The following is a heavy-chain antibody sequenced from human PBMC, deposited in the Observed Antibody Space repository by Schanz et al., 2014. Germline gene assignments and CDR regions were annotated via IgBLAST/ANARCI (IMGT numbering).Heavy chain of an antibody. CDR2: IYSGIGA. Sequence: ESGGGLVQPGGSLRLSCAVSGFTVSSNHMSWVRQAPGKGLEWVSVIYSGIGAYYADSVKDRFTVSRDNSKNTVYLQMNRLRAEDTAVYYCARVHHYDSSGWGYFDYWGQGALVTVSS. D-gene: IGHD3-22*01. J-gene: IGHJ4*02. CDR1: GFTVSSNH. V-gene: IGHV3-66*01. CDR3: ARVHHYDSSGWGYFDY.